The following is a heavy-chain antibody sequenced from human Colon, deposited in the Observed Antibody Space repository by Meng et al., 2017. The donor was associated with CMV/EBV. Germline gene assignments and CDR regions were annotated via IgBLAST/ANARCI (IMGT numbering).Heavy chain of an antibody. J-gene: IGHJ4*02. Sequence: TCTVSRDSVSTGYYWNWIRQHPGKGLEWIGCIHHSGIIYYNPSLTTRATISVDTSKNQFSLNLSSVTAADTAVYYCSRGGDPYKIRLWGQGTLVTVSS. V-gene: IGHV4-31*03. D-gene: IGHD5-24*01. CDR2: IHHSGII. CDR3: SRGGDPYKIRL. CDR1: RDSVSTGYY.